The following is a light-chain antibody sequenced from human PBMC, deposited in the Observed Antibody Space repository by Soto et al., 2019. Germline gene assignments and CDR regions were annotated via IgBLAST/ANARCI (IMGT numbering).Light chain of an antibody. J-gene: IGLJ2*01. CDR2: GNS. CDR1: SSNIGAGYD. CDR3: QSYDSSLSVV. Sequence: QSVLTQPPSVSGAPGQRVTISCTGSSSNIGAGYDVPWYQQLPGPAPKLLIYGNSNRPTGVPDRFSGSKSGTSASLASTGLQAEDEADYYCQSYDSSLSVVFGGGTKLTVL. V-gene: IGLV1-40*01.